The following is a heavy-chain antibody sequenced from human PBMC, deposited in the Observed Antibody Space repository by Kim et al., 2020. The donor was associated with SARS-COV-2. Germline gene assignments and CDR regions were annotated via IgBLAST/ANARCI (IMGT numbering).Heavy chain of an antibody. J-gene: IGHJ3*02. Sequence: GGSLRLSCATSGFTFSAYDMNWVRQVPGKGLEWLSFITKGSNIIYYSDSVKGPFTTSRDNAKNSLHLQMNSLKDDDTAIYHCVRDRMGGAFDIWGQGTLV. D-gene: IGHD3-16*01. V-gene: IGHV3-48*02. CDR1: GFTFSAYD. CDR3: VRDRMGGAFDI. CDR2: ITKGSNII.